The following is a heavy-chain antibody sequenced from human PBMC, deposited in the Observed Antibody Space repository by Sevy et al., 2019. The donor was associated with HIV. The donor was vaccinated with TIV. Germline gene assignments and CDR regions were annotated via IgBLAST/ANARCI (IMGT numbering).Heavy chain of an antibody. CDR1: GFTFSNYG. D-gene: IGHD6-25*01. CDR2: ISHTAIIT. Sequence: GGSLRLSCAASGFTFSNYGMNWVRQAPGKGLEWVSTISHTAIITLYADSVKGRFTISRDNSNNILYLQLRSLRDEDTAVYYCLRAGQRWTFDSWGRGTLVTVSS. CDR3: LRAGQRWTFDS. V-gene: IGHV3-23*01. J-gene: IGHJ4*02.